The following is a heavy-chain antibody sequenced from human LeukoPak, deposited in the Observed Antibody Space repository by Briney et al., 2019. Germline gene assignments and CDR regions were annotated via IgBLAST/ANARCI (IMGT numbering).Heavy chain of an antibody. CDR3: ARVVGATSIDY. V-gene: IGHV4-38-2*02. D-gene: IGHD2-15*01. Sequence: SETLSHTCSVSGSSISSVYYWGWVRQPPGKGLEWIGSIKHRGRSYYNPSLKSRVTISIDTSKNQFSLQLSSVTAADTAVYYCARVVGATSIDYWGQGILVTVSS. CDR1: GSSISSVYY. CDR2: IKHRGRS. J-gene: IGHJ4*02.